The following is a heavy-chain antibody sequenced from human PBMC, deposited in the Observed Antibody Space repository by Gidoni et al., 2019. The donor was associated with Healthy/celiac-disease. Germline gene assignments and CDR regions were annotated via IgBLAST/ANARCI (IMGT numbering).Heavy chain of an antibody. CDR2: ISSSSSTI. D-gene: IGHD1-7*01. V-gene: IGHV3-48*01. Sequence: EVQLVESGGGLVQPGGSLRLSCAASGFTFSSYSMNWVRQAPGKGLEWVSYISSSSSTIYYADSVKGRFTISRDNAKNSLYLQMNSLRAEDTAVYYCARDRVENWNYGALDYWGQGTLVTVSS. J-gene: IGHJ4*02. CDR1: GFTFSSYS. CDR3: ARDRVENWNYGALDY.